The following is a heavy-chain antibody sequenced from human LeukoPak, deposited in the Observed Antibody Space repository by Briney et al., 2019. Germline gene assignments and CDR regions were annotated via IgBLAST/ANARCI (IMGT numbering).Heavy chain of an antibody. CDR1: GFTFDDYG. Sequence: GGSLTLSCAASGFTFDDYGMSWVRQAPGKGLEWVSGINWNGGSTGYADSVKGRFTISRDNAKNSLYLQMNSLRAEGTALYYCARVCSSGWYNGRPNDAFDIWGQGTMVTVSS. J-gene: IGHJ3*02. D-gene: IGHD6-19*01. CDR2: INWNGGST. V-gene: IGHV3-20*04. CDR3: ARVCSSGWYNGRPNDAFDI.